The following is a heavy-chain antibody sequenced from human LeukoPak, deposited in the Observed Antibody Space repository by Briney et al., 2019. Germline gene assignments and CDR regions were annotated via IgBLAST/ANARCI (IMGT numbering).Heavy chain of an antibody. CDR3: AKVGSSGWYRDY. Sequence: GGSLRLSCAASGFSITSYAMSWVRQAPGEGLGWVSAITGSGSTTYHADSMKGRFTISRDNSKNTLYLQMNSLRAEDTAIYYCAKVGSSGWYRDYWGQGTLVTVSS. V-gene: IGHV3-23*01. D-gene: IGHD6-19*01. CDR1: GFSITSYA. J-gene: IGHJ4*02. CDR2: ITGSGSTT.